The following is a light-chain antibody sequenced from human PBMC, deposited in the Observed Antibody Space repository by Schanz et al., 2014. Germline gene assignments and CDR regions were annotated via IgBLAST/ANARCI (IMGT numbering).Light chain of an antibody. J-gene: IGKJ3*01. CDR3: QQYSSYVT. V-gene: IGKV1-6*01. Sequence: AIQMTQSPSSLSASVRDRVTITCRASQGIGSDLGWYQQKPGKAPKLLIYTASTLQSGVPSRFSGSGSGTEFTLTIRSLQPDDFATYYCQQYSSYVTFGPGTKVNLK. CDR1: QGIGSD. CDR2: TAS.